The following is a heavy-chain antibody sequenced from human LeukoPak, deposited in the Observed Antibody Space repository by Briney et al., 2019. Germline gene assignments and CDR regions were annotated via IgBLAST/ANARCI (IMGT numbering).Heavy chain of an antibody. V-gene: IGHV1-8*03. D-gene: IGHD3-10*01. J-gene: IGHJ5*02. CDR2: MNPNSGNT. CDR1: GYTFTSYD. Sequence: GASVKVSCKASGYTFTSYDINWVRQATGQGLEWMGWMNPNSGNTGYAQKFQGRVTITRNTSISTAYMELSSLRSEDTAVYYCARKGYYYGSNWFDPWGQGTLVTVSS. CDR3: ARKGYYYGSNWFDP.